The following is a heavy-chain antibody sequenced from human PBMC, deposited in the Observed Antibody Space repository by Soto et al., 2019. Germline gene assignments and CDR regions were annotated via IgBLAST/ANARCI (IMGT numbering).Heavy chain of an antibody. V-gene: IGHV3-7*01. J-gene: IGHJ4*02. CDR1: GFTFSSYW. CDR2: IKQDGSEK. Sequence: SLRLSCAASGFTFSSYWMSWVRQAPGKGLEWVANIKQDGSEKYYVDSVKGRFTISRDNAKNSLYLQMNSLRAEDTAVYYCARDKLGDPSYFDYWGQGTLVTVSS. CDR3: ARDKLGDPSYFDY. D-gene: IGHD2-21*02.